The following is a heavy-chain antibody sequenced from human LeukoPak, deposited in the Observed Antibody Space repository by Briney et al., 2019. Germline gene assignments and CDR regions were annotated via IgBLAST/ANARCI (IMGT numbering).Heavy chain of an antibody. D-gene: IGHD2-2*01. CDR2: IYSGGST. V-gene: IGHV3-66*02. CDR3: ARQSRNCSSTSCPRGAFDI. Sequence: GGSLRLSCAASGFTVSSNYMSWVRQAPGKGLEWVSVIYSGGSTYYADSVKGRFTISRDNSKNTLYLQMNSLRAEDTAVYYCARQSRNCSSTSCPRGAFDIWGQGTMVTVSS. J-gene: IGHJ3*02. CDR1: GFTVSSNY.